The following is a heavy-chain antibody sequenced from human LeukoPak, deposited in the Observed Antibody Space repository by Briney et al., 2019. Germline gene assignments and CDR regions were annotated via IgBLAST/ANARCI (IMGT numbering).Heavy chain of an antibody. V-gene: IGHV3-48*04. CDR2: ISSSGSTR. CDR1: GFTFSSYW. J-gene: IGHJ4*02. D-gene: IGHD5-12*01. CDR3: ARGNGYGQFDS. Sequence: GGSLRLSCAASGFTFSSYWMSWVRQAPGKGLEWVSYISSSGSTRYYADSVKGRFTISRDNAKNSLYLQMNSLRAEDTAVYYCARGNGYGQFDSWGQGTLVTVSS.